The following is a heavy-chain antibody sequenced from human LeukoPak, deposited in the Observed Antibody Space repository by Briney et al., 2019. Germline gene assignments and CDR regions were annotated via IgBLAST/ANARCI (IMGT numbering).Heavy chain of an antibody. D-gene: IGHD3/OR15-3a*01. CDR3: AKDNGLDWDY. CDR2: ISGSGGST. Sequence: GGSLRLSCAASGFAFSSHVMSWVRQAPGKGLEWVSTISGSGGSTYCADSVKGRFTISRDNSKNTLYLQMNSLRAEDTAVYYCAKDNGLDWDYWGQGTLVTVSS. V-gene: IGHV3-23*01. CDR1: GFAFSSHV. J-gene: IGHJ4*02.